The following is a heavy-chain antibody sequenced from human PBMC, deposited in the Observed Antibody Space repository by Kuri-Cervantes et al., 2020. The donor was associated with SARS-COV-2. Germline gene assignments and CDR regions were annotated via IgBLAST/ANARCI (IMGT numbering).Heavy chain of an antibody. CDR1: GGSISSGSYY. V-gene: IGHV4-61*02. Sequence: SETLSLTCTVSGGSISSGSYYWSWIRQPAGKGLEWIGRIYTSGSTNYNPSLKSRVTISVDTSKNQFSLKLSSVTAADTAVYYCVSSRASMITFGGVIDNFDYWGQGTLVTVSS. D-gene: IGHD3-16*02. J-gene: IGHJ4*02. CDR3: VSSRASMITFGGVIDNFDY. CDR2: IYTSGST.